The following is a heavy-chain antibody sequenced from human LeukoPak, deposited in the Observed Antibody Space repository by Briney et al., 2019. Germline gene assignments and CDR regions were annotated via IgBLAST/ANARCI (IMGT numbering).Heavy chain of an antibody. CDR1: GGSISSGSYY. V-gene: IGHV4-61*02. J-gene: IGHJ5*02. CDR3: ARGSIAAAGIAFDP. D-gene: IGHD6-13*01. CDR2: IYTSGST. Sequence: PSQTLSLTCTVSGGSISSGSYYWSWIRQPAGKGLEWIGRIYTSGSTNYNPSLKSRVTISVDTSKNQFSLKLSSVTAADTAVYYCARGSIAAAGIAFDPWGQGTLVTVSS.